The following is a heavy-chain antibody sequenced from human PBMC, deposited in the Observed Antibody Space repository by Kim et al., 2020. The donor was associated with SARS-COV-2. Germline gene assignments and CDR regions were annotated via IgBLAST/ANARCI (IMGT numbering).Heavy chain of an antibody. V-gene: IGHV3-20*03. CDR3: ARRWQERCRLCCGFDL. J-gene: IGHJ2*01. D-gene: IGHD3-16*01. Sequence: DSVKGRFTVSRDKAKNSLYLQKNRLRAEDTALYYCARRWQERCRLCCGFDLWGRGTVVTVSS.